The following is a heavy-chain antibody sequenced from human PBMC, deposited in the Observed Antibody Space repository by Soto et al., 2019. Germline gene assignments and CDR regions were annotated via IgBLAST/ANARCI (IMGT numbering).Heavy chain of an antibody. J-gene: IGHJ4*02. CDR1: SASLSSSAYY. CDR2: IYYSGNT. Sequence: SETLSLTCSVSSASLSSSAYYWSWIRQPPGRGPEWIGSIYYSGNTYYKPSLKSRVSISIDTSRNQFSLKLTSVTAADTGVYYCASSSPFHYWGPGILVTVSS. D-gene: IGHD6-6*01. CDR3: ASSSPFHY. V-gene: IGHV4-39*01.